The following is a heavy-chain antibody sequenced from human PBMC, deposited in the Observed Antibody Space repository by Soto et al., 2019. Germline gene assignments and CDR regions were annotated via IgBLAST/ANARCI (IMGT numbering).Heavy chain of an antibody. D-gene: IGHD6-13*01. J-gene: IGHJ3*02. CDR2: IYYSGST. CDR1: GGSISSYY. Sequence: SETLSLTCTVSGGSISSYYWSWIRQPPGKGLEWIGYIYYSGSTNYNPSLKSRVTISVDTSKNQFSLKLSSVTAADTAVYYCARLYIAAAGFAFDIWGQRTMVTVSS. V-gene: IGHV4-59*01. CDR3: ARLYIAAAGFAFDI.